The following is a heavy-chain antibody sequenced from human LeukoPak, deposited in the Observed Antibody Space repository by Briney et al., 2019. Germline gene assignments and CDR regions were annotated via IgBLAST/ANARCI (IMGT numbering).Heavy chain of an antibody. CDR2: IKQDGSEK. J-gene: IGHJ4*02. Sequence: GGSLRLSCAASGFTFSGYWMSWVRQAPGKGLEWVANIKQDGSEKYYVDSVKGRFTISRDNAKNSLYLQMNSPRAEDTAVYYCTRGYFYDSGYYYSYWGQGTLVTVSS. V-gene: IGHV3-7*04. CDR3: TRGYFYDSGYYYSY. D-gene: IGHD3-22*01. CDR1: GFTFSGYW.